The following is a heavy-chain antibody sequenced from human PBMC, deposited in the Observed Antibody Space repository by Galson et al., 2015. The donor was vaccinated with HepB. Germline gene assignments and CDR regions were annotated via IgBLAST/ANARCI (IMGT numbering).Heavy chain of an antibody. CDR1: GFTVSSNY. Sequence: SLRLSCAASGFTVSSNYMNWVRQAPGKGLEWVSLIYASGDTYYADSVKGRFTISRDNFKKTVYLQMSRLRAEDTAVYYCAKGRDGFAFDYWGQGTLVTVSS. V-gene: IGHV3-53*01. CDR3: AKGRDGFAFDY. J-gene: IGHJ4*02. CDR2: IYASGDT. D-gene: IGHD5-24*01.